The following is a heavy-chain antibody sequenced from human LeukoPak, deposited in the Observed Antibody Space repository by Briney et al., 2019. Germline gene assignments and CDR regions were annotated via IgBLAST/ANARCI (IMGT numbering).Heavy chain of an antibody. CDR1: GGSISSYY. Sequence: SETLSLTCTVSGGSISSYYWSWIRQPPGKGLEWIGSIYYSGSTYYNPSLKSRVTISVDTSKNQFSLKLSSVTAADTAVYYCARDPYDFWSGYSPYYFDYWGQGTLVTVSS. CDR3: ARDPYDFWSGYSPYYFDY. CDR2: IYYSGST. D-gene: IGHD3-3*01. J-gene: IGHJ4*02. V-gene: IGHV4-59*05.